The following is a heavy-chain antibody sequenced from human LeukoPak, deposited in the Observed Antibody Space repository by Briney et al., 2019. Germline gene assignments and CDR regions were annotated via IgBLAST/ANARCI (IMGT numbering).Heavy chain of an antibody. Sequence: GSLRLSCAASGFTFSSYTMGWIRQPPGKGLEWIGEINHSGSTNYNPSLKSRVTISVDTSNNQFSLNLSSVTAADTAVYYCARVGAAARSFDYWGQGTLVTVSS. CDR3: ARVGAAARSFDY. CDR1: GFTFSSYT. CDR2: INHSGST. V-gene: IGHV4-34*01. D-gene: IGHD6-13*01. J-gene: IGHJ4*02.